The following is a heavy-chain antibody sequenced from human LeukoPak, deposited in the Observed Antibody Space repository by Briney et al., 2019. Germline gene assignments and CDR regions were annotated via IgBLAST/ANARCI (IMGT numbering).Heavy chain of an antibody. CDR2: ISGSGGEI. CDR1: GFTFSSYA. D-gene: IGHD2-2*01. Sequence: GGSLRLSCAASGFTFSSYAMSWVRQAPGKGLEWVSGISGSGGEIWYADSVKGRFTISRDNSKNTLYLQMNSLRTEDTALYYCAKDYVSGGYCSSASCWPFECWGQGNLVTVSS. V-gene: IGHV3-23*01. CDR3: AKDYVSGGYCSSASCWPFEC. J-gene: IGHJ4*02.